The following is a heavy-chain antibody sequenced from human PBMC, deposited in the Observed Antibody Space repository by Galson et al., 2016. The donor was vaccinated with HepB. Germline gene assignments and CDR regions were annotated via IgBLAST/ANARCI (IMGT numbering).Heavy chain of an antibody. J-gene: IGHJ3*02. D-gene: IGHD5-18*01. CDR3: ARDPDTAGPLDI. CDR2: ISYSGSDM. Sequence: SLRLSCAASGFSLSAYYMTWIRRTPGKGLGWVSYISYSGSDMNYIDSVKGRFTISRDNAKSSLYLQMNSLRAEDTGIYYCARDPDTAGPLDIWGQGTVVMVSS. V-gene: IGHV3-11*05. CDR1: GFSLSAYY.